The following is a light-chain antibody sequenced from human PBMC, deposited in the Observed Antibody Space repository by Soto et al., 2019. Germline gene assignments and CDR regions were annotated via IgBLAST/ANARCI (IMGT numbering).Light chain of an antibody. CDR3: TSYTSSNVYV. J-gene: IGLJ1*01. CDR1: SSDVGGYNY. Sequence: QSALTQPASVSGSPGQSITISCTGTSSDVGGYNYVSWYQQHPGKAPKLMIYVVSNRPSGVSNRFSGSKSGNAASLTISGLQAEDEADYYCTSYTSSNVYVFGTGTKLTVL. V-gene: IGLV2-14*03. CDR2: VVS.